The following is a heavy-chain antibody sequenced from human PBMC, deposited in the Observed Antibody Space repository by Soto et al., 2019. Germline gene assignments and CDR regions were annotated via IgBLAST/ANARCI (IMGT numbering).Heavy chain of an antibody. CDR1: GYTHTELS. D-gene: IGHD6-13*01. CDR3: ARAWGIAAAIDY. CDR2: INPSGGST. J-gene: IGHJ4*02. V-gene: IGHV1-46*03. Sequence: ASVKVCCKVSGYTHTELSMHWVRQAPGQGLEWMGIINPSGGSTSYAQKFQGRVTMTRDTSTSTVYMELSSLRSEDTAVYYCARAWGIAAAIDYWGQGTLVTVSS.